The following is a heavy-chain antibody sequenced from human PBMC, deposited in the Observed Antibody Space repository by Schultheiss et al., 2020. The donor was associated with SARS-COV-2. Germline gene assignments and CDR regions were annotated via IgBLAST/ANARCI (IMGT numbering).Heavy chain of an antibody. D-gene: IGHD6-13*01. CDR3: AREGAAAGTRYYYYGMDV. CDR2: INAGNGNT. CDR1: GYTFTSYA. J-gene: IGHJ6*02. V-gene: IGHV1-3*01. Sequence: ASVKVSCKASGYTFTSYAMHWVRQAPGQRLEWMGWINAGNGNTKYSQKFQGRVTITRDTSASTAYMELSSLRSEDTAVYYCAREGAAAGTRYYYYGMDVWGQGTTVTVSS.